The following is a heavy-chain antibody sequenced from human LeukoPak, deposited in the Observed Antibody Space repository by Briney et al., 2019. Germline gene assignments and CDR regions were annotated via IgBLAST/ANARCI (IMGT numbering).Heavy chain of an antibody. Sequence: SETLSLTCTVSGGSISSYYWSWIRQPPGKGLEWIGYIYYSGSINYNPSLKSRVTISVDTSKNQFSLKLSSVTAADTAVYYCARVGSGYSRVFDYWGQGTLVTVSS. CDR2: IYYSGSI. D-gene: IGHD3-22*01. CDR3: ARVGSGYSRVFDY. CDR1: GGSISSYY. J-gene: IGHJ4*02. V-gene: IGHV4-59*01.